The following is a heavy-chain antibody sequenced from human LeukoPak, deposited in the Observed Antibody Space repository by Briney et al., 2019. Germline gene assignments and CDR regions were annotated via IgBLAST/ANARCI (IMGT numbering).Heavy chain of an antibody. CDR2: ISGFNT. Sequence: GGSLRLSCTTSGFAFSNYAMNWVRQAPGKGPEWVSGISGFNTYYADSVKGRFTIFRDNSKNVLYLQMDRLRAEDTAIYSCAKDVCTSPRCLLYFDSWGQGTLVAVSS. D-gene: IGHD2-8*01. J-gene: IGHJ4*02. CDR3: AKDVCTSPRCLLYFDS. V-gene: IGHV3-23*01. CDR1: GFAFSNYA.